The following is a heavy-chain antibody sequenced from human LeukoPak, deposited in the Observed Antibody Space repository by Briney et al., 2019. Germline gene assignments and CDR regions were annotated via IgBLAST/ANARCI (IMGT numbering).Heavy chain of an antibody. J-gene: IGHJ5*02. CDR1: GFTFSFYA. CDR2: ITGSAGST. Sequence: GGSLRLSCAASGFTFSFYAMNWVRQAPGKGLEWVSSITGSAGSTNYADSVKGRFTISRDNSKNTLYLQMSSLRAEDTAVYYCAKEGLSWFDPWGQGTLVTVSS. V-gene: IGHV3-23*01. D-gene: IGHD2-15*01. CDR3: AKEGLSWFDP.